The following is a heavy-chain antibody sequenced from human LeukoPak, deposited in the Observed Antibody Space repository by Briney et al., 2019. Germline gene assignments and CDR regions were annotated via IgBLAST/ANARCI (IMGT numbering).Heavy chain of an antibody. J-gene: IGHJ5*02. D-gene: IGHD3-22*01. CDR2: IIPIFGIA. CDR1: GGTFSIYA. CDR3: ARGGGPYYYDSSGPQSRPFDP. Sequence: SVKVSFTASGGTFSIYAISWVRQAPGQGLEWMGRIIPIFGIANYAQKFQGRVTITADKSTSTAYMELSSLRSEDTAVYYCARGGGPYYYDSSGPQSRPFDPWGQGTLVTVSS. V-gene: IGHV1-69*04.